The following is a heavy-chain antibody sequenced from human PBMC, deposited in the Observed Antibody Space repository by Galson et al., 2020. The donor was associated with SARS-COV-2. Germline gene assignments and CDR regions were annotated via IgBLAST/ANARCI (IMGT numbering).Heavy chain of an antibody. Sequence: GGSLRLSSAASGFIFSDYWMSWVRQAPGKGLEWVANIHKDGSDKNYVDSVKGRFTISRDNAKNSLYLEMNSLRVEDTAVYYGTRWRDWYFDLWGRGTLVTVSS. V-gene: IGHV3-7*01. CDR2: IHKDGSDK. D-gene: IGHD5-12*01. J-gene: IGHJ2*01. CDR1: GFIFSDYW. CDR3: TRWRDWYFDL.